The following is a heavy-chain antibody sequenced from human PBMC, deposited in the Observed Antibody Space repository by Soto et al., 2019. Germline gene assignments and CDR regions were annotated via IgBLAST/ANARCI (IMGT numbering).Heavy chain of an antibody. CDR2: MNPNSGNT. V-gene: IGHV1-8*01. Sequence: QVQLVQSGAEVKKPGASVKVSCKASGYTFTSYDINWVRQATGQGLEWMGWMNPNSGNTGYAQKFQGRVTMNRNTSISTAYMELSSLRSEDTAVYYCARGRPTPKGGYRWFDPWGQGTLVTVSS. J-gene: IGHJ5*02. CDR3: ARGRPTPKGGYRWFDP. CDR1: GYTFTSYD. D-gene: IGHD1-1*01.